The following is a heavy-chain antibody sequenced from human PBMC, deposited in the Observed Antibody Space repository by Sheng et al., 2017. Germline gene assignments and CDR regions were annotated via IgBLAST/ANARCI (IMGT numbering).Heavy chain of an antibody. J-gene: IGHJ4*02. CDR2: IWYDGSNK. D-gene: IGHD6-6*01. CDR3: ARGGRIAARPFDY. Sequence: QVQLVESGGGVVQPGRSLRLSCAASGFTFSSYGMHWVRQAPGKGLEWVAVIWYDGSNKYYADSVKGRFTISRDNSKNTLYLQMNSLRAEDTAVYYCARGGRIAARPFDYVGPGNP. CDR1: GFTFSSYG. V-gene: IGHV3-33*01.